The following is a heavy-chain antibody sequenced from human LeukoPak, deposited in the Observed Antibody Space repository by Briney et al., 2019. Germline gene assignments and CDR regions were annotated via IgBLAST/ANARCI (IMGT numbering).Heavy chain of an antibody. D-gene: IGHD5-18*01. Sequence: KPSETLSLTCTVSGYSISSGYYWGWIRQPPGEGLEWIGSIYHSGSTYYNPSLKSRVTMSVDTSKNQFSLKLSSVTAADTAVYYCAREQVQLWFPDYWGQGTLVTVSS. V-gene: IGHV4-38-2*02. CDR2: IYHSGST. CDR3: AREQVQLWFPDY. CDR1: GYSISSGYY. J-gene: IGHJ4*02.